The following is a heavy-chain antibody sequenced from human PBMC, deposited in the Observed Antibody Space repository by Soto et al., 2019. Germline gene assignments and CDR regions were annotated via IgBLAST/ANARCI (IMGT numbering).Heavy chain of an antibody. CDR2: IYYSGST. D-gene: IGHD4-17*01. CDR3: AREKCIDYESGVDY. CDR1: GGSISSGGYY. V-gene: IGHV4-31*03. J-gene: IGHJ4*02. Sequence: QVQLQESGPGLVKPSQTLSLTCTVSGGSISSGGYYWSWIRQHPGKSLEWNGYIYYSGSTYYNPSLKSRFNSSVDTNKNQFSLKLSSVTAVDTVVSYCAREKCIDYESGVDYWGQGTLVTVSS.